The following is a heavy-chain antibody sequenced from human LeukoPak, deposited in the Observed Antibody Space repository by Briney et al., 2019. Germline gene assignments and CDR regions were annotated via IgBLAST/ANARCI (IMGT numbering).Heavy chain of an antibody. Sequence: GGSLRLSCEVSGFTFSSYGMHWVRQAPGKGLEWVAVISYDGSYKYYADSVKGRFTISRDNSKNTLYLQINSLRADDTAVYYCARDGGLSDDPTTLYYFDYWGQGTLVTVSS. V-gene: IGHV3-30*03. J-gene: IGHJ4*02. D-gene: IGHD1-1*01. CDR2: ISYDGSYK. CDR3: ARDGGLSDDPTTLYYFDY. CDR1: GFTFSSYG.